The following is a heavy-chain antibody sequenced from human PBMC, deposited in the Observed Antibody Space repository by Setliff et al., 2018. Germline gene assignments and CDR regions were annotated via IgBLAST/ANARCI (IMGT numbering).Heavy chain of an antibody. V-gene: IGHV5-51*01. D-gene: IGHD4-17*01. CDR1: GYSFTINW. CDR2: IFPGNSNT. Sequence: GESLKISCKGSGYSFTINWIAWVRQMPGKGLECMGIIFPGNSNTRHSPSFQGQVTISADKSISTAYLQWSSLKASDTAIYYCARRAVTAEYFQHWGHGTLVTVSS. CDR3: ARRAVTAEYFQH. J-gene: IGHJ1*01.